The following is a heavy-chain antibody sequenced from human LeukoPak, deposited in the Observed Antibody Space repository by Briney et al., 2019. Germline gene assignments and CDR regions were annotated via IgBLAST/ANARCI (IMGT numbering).Heavy chain of an antibody. CDR3: ARNSCPSGSCYDNRGYFDY. D-gene: IGHD2-15*01. CDR2: IYNSGST. CDR1: GYSISSGYY. J-gene: IGHJ4*02. V-gene: IGHV4-38-2*02. Sequence: SETLSLTCTVSGYSISSGYYWGWIRQSPGKGLEWIGSIYNSGSTYYNPSLKSRITISVDTSKDQFSLKLSSVTAADTAVYYCARNSCPSGSCYDNRGYFDYWGQGTLVTVSS.